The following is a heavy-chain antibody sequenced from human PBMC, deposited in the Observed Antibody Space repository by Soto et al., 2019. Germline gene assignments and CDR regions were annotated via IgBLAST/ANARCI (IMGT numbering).Heavy chain of an antibody. D-gene: IGHD6-13*01. CDR1: GFTFRNHA. V-gene: IGHV3-23*01. CDR3: ASSPAPYSSSWYDY. J-gene: IGHJ4*02. CDR2: ISGSAGST. Sequence: VGSLRLSCAASGFTFRNHAMHWVRRAPGKGLEWVSAISGSAGSTYYADSVKGRFTISRDNSKNTLYLQMNSLRAEDTAVYYCASSPAPYSSSWYDYWGQGTLVTVSS.